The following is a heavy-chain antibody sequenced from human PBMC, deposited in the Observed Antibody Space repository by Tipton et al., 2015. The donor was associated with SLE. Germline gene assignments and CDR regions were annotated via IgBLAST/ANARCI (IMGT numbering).Heavy chain of an antibody. CDR1: GFTFSSYA. CDR3: TRTVDI. V-gene: IGHV3-49*04. J-gene: IGHJ3*02. Sequence: RSLRLSCAASGFTFSSYAMSWVRQAPGKGLEWVGFIRSKAYGGTTEYAASVKGRFTISRDDSKSIAYLQMNSLKTEDTAVCYCTRTVDIWGQGTMVTVSS. CDR2: IRSKAYGGTT.